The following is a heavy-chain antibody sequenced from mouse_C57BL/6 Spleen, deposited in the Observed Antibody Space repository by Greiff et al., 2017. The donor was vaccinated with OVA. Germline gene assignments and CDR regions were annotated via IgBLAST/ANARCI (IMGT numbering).Heavy chain of an antibody. D-gene: IGHD4-1*02. Sequence: QVHVKQPGAELVKPGASVKLSCKASGYTFTSYWMHWVKQRPGQGLEWIGMIHPNSGSTNYNEKFKSKATLTVDKSSSTAYMQLSSLTSEDSAVYYCARSANWDGGYFDYWGQGTTLTVSS. CDR3: ARSANWDGGYFDY. CDR1: GYTFTSYW. CDR2: IHPNSGST. V-gene: IGHV1-64*01. J-gene: IGHJ2*01.